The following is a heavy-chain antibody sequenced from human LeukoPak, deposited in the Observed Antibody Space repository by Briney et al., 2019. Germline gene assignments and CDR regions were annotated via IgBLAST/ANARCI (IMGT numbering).Heavy chain of an antibody. V-gene: IGHV4-59*08. CDR2: IYYSGST. Sequence: MASETLSLTCTVSGGSISSFYWSWIRQPPGKGLEWIGYIYYSGSTNYNPSLKSRVTISVDTSKNQFSLKLSSVTAADTAVYYCASVAVAGTQIDYWGQGTLVTVSS. J-gene: IGHJ4*02. CDR3: ASVAVAGTQIDY. D-gene: IGHD6-19*01. CDR1: GGSISSFY.